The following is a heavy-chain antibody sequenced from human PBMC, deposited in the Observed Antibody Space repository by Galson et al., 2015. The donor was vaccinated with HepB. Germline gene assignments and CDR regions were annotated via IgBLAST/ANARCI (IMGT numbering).Heavy chain of an antibody. D-gene: IGHD2-2*01. CDR3: ARDYAPYAHCSSTSCYFDY. J-gene: IGHJ4*02. CDR2: ISSSSSYT. V-gene: IGHV3-11*06. Sequence: SLRLSCAASGFTFSDYYMSWIRQAPGKGLEWVSYISSSSSYTNYADSVKGRFTISRDNAKNSLYLQMNSLRAEDTAVYYCARDYAPYAHCSSTSCYFDYWGQGTLVTVSS. CDR1: GFTFSDYY.